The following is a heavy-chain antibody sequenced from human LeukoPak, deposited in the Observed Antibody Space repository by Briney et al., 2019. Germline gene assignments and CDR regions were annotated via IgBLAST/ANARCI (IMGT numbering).Heavy chain of an antibody. J-gene: IGHJ5*02. V-gene: IGHV1-46*01. CDR3: ARGNCGGDCYSSNWFDP. CDR1: GYTFTSYY. Sequence: ASVKVSCKTSGYTFTSYYMHWVRQAPGQGLEWMGIINPSGGSTSYAQKFQGRVTMTRDTSTSTVYMELSSLRSEDTAVYYCARGNCGGDCYSSNWFDPRGQGTLVTVSS. CDR2: INPSGGST. D-gene: IGHD2-21*02.